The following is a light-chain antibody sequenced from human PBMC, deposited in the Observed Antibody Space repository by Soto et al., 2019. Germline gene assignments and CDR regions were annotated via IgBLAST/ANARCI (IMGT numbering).Light chain of an antibody. Sequence: DIVMIQSPDSLAVSLGERATINCKSSQRLFFSSNNKNYLVWYQQKPAQPPRLLISWASTRESGVPDRFSGSGSETDFTLTISSLQAEDVAVYYCQQYYDLPVTFGGGTKVQIK. CDR1: QRLFFSSNNKNY. J-gene: IGKJ4*01. V-gene: IGKV4-1*01. CDR3: QQYYDLPVT. CDR2: WAS.